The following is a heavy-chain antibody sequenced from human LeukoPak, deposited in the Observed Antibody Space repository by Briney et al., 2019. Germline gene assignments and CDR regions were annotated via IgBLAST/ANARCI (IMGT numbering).Heavy chain of an antibody. D-gene: IGHD4-23*01. CDR1: GGSLSSGGYY. CDR3: ARYDYGGGYDAFDI. Sequence: PSETLSLTCTVSGGSLSSGGYYWSWLRQHPGEGLGWIGYIYYSGSTYYNPSLKSRVTISVDTSKNQFSLKLSSVTAADTAVYYCARYDYGGGYDAFDIWGQGTMVTVSS. V-gene: IGHV4-31*03. J-gene: IGHJ3*02. CDR2: IYYSGST.